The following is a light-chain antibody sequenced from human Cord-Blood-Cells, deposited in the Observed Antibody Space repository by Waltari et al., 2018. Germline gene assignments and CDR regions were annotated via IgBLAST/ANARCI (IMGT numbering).Light chain of an antibody. Sequence: EIVLTQSPATLSLSPGARATLSCRASQSVSSYLAWYQQKPGQAPRLLIYDASNRATGIPARFSGSGSGTDFTLTISSLEPEDFAVYYCQQRSNWGFLTFGGGTKVEIK. V-gene: IGKV3-11*01. CDR2: DAS. J-gene: IGKJ4*01. CDR1: QSVSSY. CDR3: QQRSNWGFLT.